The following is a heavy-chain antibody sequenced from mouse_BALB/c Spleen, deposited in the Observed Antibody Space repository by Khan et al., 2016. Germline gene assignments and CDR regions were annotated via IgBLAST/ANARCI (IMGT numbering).Heavy chain of an antibody. CDR3: ARGAMGTTGWYFDV. Sequence: QIQLVQSGPELKKPGETVKISCKASGYTFTNSGMNWVKQAPGKGLKWVGWINTYTGEPTYADAFKGRFAFSLETSASPASLQINNLNNADMTTXLCARGAMGTTGWYFDVWGAGTTVTVAS. CDR1: GYTFTNSG. CDR2: INTYTGEP. V-gene: IGHV9-1*02. D-gene: IGHD2-14*01. J-gene: IGHJ1*01.